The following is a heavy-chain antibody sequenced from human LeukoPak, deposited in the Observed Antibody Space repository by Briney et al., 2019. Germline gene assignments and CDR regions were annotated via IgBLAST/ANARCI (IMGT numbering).Heavy chain of an antibody. CDR1: GGSISSSSYY. CDR2: IYYSGST. J-gene: IGHJ6*02. D-gene: IGHD6-13*01. V-gene: IGHV4-39*01. CDR3: SRQNQSSSWLRQYYYHCTAV. Sequence: SETLSLTCTVSGGSISSSSYYWGWIRQPPGKGLEWIGSIYYSGSTYYNPSLKSRVTISVDTSKNQFSLKLSSVPASDTAVYYSSRQNQSSSWLRQYYYHCTAVCSQATSLTLP.